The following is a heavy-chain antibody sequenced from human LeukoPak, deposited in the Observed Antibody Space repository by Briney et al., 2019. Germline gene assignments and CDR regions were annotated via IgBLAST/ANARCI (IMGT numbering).Heavy chain of an antibody. CDR3: AILYLTGDFDY. V-gene: IGHV3-13*01. D-gene: IGHD7-27*01. CDR1: GFTFSSYD. CDR2: IGTAGDT. Sequence: PGGSLRLSCAASGFTFSSYDMHWVRQATGKGLEWVSAIGTAGDTYYPGSVKGRFTISRENAKNSLYLQMNSLRAGDTAVYYCAILYLTGDFDYWGQGTLVTVSS. J-gene: IGHJ4*02.